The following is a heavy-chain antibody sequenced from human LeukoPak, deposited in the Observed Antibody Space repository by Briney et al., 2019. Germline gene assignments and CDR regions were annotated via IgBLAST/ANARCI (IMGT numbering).Heavy chain of an antibody. Sequence: GASVKVSFTASGYTFSTYGLMWVRQAPGQGLEWMGWINTNNGNTNYAQKFQGRVTMTTDTSTSTGYMELRSLRSDDTAVYYCARKRCTGDCYLFDPWGQGTLVTVSS. CDR1: GYTFSTYG. D-gene: IGHD2-21*02. CDR3: ARKRCTGDCYLFDP. CDR2: INTNNGNT. V-gene: IGHV1-18*01. J-gene: IGHJ5*02.